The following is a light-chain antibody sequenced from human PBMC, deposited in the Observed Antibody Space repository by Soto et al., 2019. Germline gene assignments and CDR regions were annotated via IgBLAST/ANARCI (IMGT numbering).Light chain of an antibody. CDR3: QHYNSYSEA. Sequence: DIQMTPSPSTLSGSVGDRDTITCRASQTISSWLAWYQQKPGKAPKLLIYKASTLKSGVPSRFSGSGSGTEFTLTISSLQPDDFATYYCQHYNSYSEAFGQGTKVDI. CDR2: KAS. V-gene: IGKV1-5*03. CDR1: QTISSW. J-gene: IGKJ1*01.